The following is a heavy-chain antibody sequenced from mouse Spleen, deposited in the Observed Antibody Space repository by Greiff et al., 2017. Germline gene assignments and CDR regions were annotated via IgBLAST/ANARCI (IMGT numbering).Heavy chain of an antibody. CDR3: ARWDGYSLAY. V-gene: IGHV2-2*01. CDR2: IWSGGST. Sequence: VQLVESGPGLVQPSQSLSITCTVSGFSLTSYGVHWVRQSPGKGLEWLGVIWSGGSTDYNAAFISRLSISKDNSKSQVFFKMNSLQADDTAIYYCARWDGYSLAYWGQGTLVTVSA. J-gene: IGHJ3*01. D-gene: IGHD2-3*01. CDR1: GFSLTSYG.